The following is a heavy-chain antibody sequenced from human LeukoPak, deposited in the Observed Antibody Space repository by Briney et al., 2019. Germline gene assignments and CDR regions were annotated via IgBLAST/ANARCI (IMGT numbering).Heavy chain of an antibody. CDR2: IYPRDSDT. V-gene: IGHV5-51*01. CDR1: GYSFGTYW. D-gene: IGHD6-19*01. CDR3: ARSSSPEYHFEY. Sequence: GESLKITCEGSGYSFGTYWIAWVRQMPGKGLEFMGIIYPRDSDTRYSPSFQGQVTISADESISTAYLQWSRLKASDTATYFCARSSSPEYHFEYWGQGTQLTVSS. J-gene: IGHJ4*02.